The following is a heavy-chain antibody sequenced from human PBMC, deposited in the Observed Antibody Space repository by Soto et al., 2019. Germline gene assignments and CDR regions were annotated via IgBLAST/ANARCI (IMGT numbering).Heavy chain of an antibody. Sequence: GASVKVSCKASGYTFTRYDIYCVVQSTVQGREWMGCMNPSTGNSGYAQKFQGRVTMTSDTSISTAHMELSSLRSEDTAVYYCARRAETNGWNGFGADKYYFDFWGQGTLVTVSS. CDR3: ARRAETNGWNGFGADKYYFDF. J-gene: IGHJ4*02. CDR2: MNPSTGNS. V-gene: IGHV1-8*01. CDR1: GYTFTRYD. D-gene: IGHD1-1*01.